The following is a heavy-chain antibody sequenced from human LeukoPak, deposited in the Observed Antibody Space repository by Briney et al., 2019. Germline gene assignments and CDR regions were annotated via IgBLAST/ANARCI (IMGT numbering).Heavy chain of an antibody. D-gene: IGHD3-16*01. V-gene: IGHV3-23*01. J-gene: IGHJ3*02. Sequence: GGTLRLSCAASGFTFSSYGVSWVRQAPGKGLEWVSAISGSGGSTYYADSVKGRFTISRDNSKNTLYLQMNSLRAEDTALYYCAKDRRGGEDAFDIWGQGTMVTVSS. CDR2: ISGSGGST. CDR3: AKDRRGGEDAFDI. CDR1: GFTFSSYG.